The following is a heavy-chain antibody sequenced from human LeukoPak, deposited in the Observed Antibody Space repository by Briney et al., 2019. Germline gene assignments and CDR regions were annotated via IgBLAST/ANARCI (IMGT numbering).Heavy chain of an antibody. CDR2: ISSSSSYI. V-gene: IGHV3-21*01. D-gene: IGHD3-16*01. Sequence: GGSLRLSCAASGFTFSSYSMNWVRQAPGKGLEWVSSISSSSSYIYYADSVKGRFTISRDNAKNSLYLQINSLRAEDTAVYYCAREFEYNWFDPWGQGTLVTVSS. CDR3: AREFEYNWFDP. J-gene: IGHJ5*02. CDR1: GFTFSSYS.